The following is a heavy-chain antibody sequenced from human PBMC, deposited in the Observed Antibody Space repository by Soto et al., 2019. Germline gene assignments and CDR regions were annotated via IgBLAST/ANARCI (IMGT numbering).Heavy chain of an antibody. CDR3: ARVLRDYPFYYYYMDV. V-gene: IGHV4-39*02. Sequence: QLQLQESGPGLVKPSETLSLTCTVSSGSISSSSYFWGWIRQPPGKGLEWIGNIYYSGSTYYNPSLKSRVTISVDTSKNHFSLKLNSVTAADTAVYYCARVLRDYPFYYYYMDVWGKGTTVTVSS. D-gene: IGHD4-17*01. CDR1: SGSISSSSYF. CDR2: IYYSGST. J-gene: IGHJ6*03.